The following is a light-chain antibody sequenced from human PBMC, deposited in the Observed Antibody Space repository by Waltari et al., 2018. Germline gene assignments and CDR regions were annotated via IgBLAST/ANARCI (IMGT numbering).Light chain of an antibody. J-gene: IGKJ1*01. CDR1: QSLVHSDGNTY. CDR2: RVS. CDR3: MQGTHWPWT. V-gene: IGKV2-30*02. Sequence: DVVMTQSPLSLPVTLGQPASISCRSCQSLVHSDGNTYLNWLQQRPGQSPRRLFYRVSNRDSGVPDRFSGSGSGTDFTLKITRVEAEDVGVYYCMQGTHWPWTFGQGTKVEIK.